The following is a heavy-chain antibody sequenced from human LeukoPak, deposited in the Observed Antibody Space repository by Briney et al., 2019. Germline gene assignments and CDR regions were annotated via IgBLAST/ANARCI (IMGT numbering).Heavy chain of an antibody. Sequence: ASVKVSCKASGYTFTSYGISWVRQAPGQGLEWMGWISAYNGNTNYAQKLQGRVTTTTDTSTSTAYMELRSLRSDDTAVYYCARAGLGCSSTSCYRERYNWFDPWGQGTLVTVSS. CDR2: ISAYNGNT. D-gene: IGHD2-2*01. V-gene: IGHV1-18*01. J-gene: IGHJ5*02. CDR3: ARAGLGCSSTSCYRERYNWFDP. CDR1: GYTFTSYG.